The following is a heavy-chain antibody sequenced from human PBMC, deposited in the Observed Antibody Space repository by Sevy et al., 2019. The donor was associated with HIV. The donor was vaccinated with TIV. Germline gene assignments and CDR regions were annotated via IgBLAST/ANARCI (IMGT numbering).Heavy chain of an antibody. CDR3: ARMHDYYYYMDV. J-gene: IGHJ6*03. CDR1: GFTVSSNY. Sequence: GGSLRLSCAASGFTVSSNYMNWVRQAPGKGLEWVSVIYSGGSTYYADSVKGRFTISRDDSKNTLHLQMNSLRAEDTAVYYCARMHDYYYYMDVWDKGTTVTVSS. D-gene: IGHD5-12*01. V-gene: IGHV3-53*01. CDR2: IYSGGST.